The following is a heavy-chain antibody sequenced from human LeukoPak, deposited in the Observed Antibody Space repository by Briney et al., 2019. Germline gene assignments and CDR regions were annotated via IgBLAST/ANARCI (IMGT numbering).Heavy chain of an antibody. J-gene: IGHJ4*02. CDR1: GFTFSSYE. CDR3: ARDSGISWYYFDY. CDR2: ISSSDSTI. Sequence: SGGSLRLSCAASGFTFSSYEMNWVRQAPGKGLEWVSYISSSDSTIYYADFVKGRFTISRDNAKNSLYLQMNSLTAEDTAIYYCARDSGISWYYFDYWGQGILVTVSS. V-gene: IGHV3-48*03. D-gene: IGHD6-13*01.